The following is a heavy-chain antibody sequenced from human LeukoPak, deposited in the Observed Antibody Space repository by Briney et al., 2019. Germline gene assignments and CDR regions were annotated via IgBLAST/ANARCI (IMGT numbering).Heavy chain of an antibody. J-gene: IGHJ4*02. CDR2: INANSGGT. Sequence: ASVKVSCTASGYTFTGYYMHWVRQATGQGLEWMGWINANSGGTNYAQKFQGRVTMTRDTSISTAYMELSRLRSDDTAVYYCARDRRLGDFWSGKIFDYWGQGTLVTVSS. D-gene: IGHD3-3*01. CDR3: ARDRRLGDFWSGKIFDY. CDR1: GYTFTGYY. V-gene: IGHV1-2*02.